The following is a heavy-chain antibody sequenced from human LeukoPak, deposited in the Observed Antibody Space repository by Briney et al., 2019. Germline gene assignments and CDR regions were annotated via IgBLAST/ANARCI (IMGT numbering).Heavy chain of an antibody. J-gene: IGHJ3*02. V-gene: IGHV3-23*01. CDR1: GFTFSSYA. Sequence: PGGSLRLSCAASGFTFSSYAMSWVRQAPGKGLEWVSAISGSGGSTYYADSVKGRFTISRDNSKNTLYLQMNSLRAEDTAVYYCAKDTTYYYDSSGYYRGAAFDIWGQGTMVTVSS. D-gene: IGHD3-22*01. CDR3: AKDTTYYYDSSGYYRGAAFDI. CDR2: ISGSGGST.